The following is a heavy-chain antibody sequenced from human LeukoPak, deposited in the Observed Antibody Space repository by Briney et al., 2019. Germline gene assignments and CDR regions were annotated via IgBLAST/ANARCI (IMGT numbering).Heavy chain of an antibody. Sequence: GASVKVSCKASGYTFTSYGISWVRQAPGQGLEWMGWISAYNGNTNYAQKLQGRVTMTTDTSTSTAYMELRSLRSDDTAVYYCARRDGRDWNPAVHWFDPWGQGTLVTVSS. CDR3: ARRDGRDWNPAVHWFDP. J-gene: IGHJ5*02. D-gene: IGHD1-1*01. CDR1: GYTFTSYG. V-gene: IGHV1-18*01. CDR2: ISAYNGNT.